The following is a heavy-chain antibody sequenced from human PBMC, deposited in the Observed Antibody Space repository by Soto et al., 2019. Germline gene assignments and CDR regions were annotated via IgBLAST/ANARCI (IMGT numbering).Heavy chain of an antibody. D-gene: IGHD3-22*01. CDR3: ARGYDSSGYYS. Sequence: QVQLQQWDAGLLKPSETLSLTCAVYGGSFSGYYWSWIRQPPGKGLEWIGEINHSGSTNYNPSLKSRVTISVDTSKNQFSLKLSSVTAADTAVYYCARGYDSSGYYSWGQGTLVTVSS. V-gene: IGHV4-34*01. J-gene: IGHJ4*02. CDR2: INHSGST. CDR1: GGSFSGYY.